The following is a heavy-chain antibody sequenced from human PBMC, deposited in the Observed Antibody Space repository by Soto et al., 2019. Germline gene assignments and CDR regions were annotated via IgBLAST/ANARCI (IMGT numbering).Heavy chain of an antibody. J-gene: IGHJ1*01. Sequence: ASVKVSCKASGYTFISYDIHWVRQATGRGLEWMGRVNPNSGNTDYAQKFQDRVTMTRNTSITTAFMELTSLRSEDTAVYYCARVGVAADWWFRLWGQGSLVTVSS. D-gene: IGHD2-8*02. CDR3: ARVGVAADWWFRL. CDR2: VNPNSGNT. CDR1: GYTFISYD. V-gene: IGHV1-8*01.